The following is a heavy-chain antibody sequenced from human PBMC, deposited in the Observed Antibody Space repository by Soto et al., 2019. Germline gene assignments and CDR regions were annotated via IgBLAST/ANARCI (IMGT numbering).Heavy chain of an antibody. CDR2: IYPGDSDT. Sequence: EVQLVQSGAEVKKPGESLKISCKGSGYSFTSYWIGWVRQMPGKGLEWMGIIYPGDSDTRYSPSFQGQVTISADKSISTAYLQWSSLKASDTAMYYCARRTIRYFDWLTDAFDIWGQGTMVTVSS. D-gene: IGHD3-9*01. CDR1: GYSFTSYW. CDR3: ARRTIRYFDWLTDAFDI. V-gene: IGHV5-51*01. J-gene: IGHJ3*02.